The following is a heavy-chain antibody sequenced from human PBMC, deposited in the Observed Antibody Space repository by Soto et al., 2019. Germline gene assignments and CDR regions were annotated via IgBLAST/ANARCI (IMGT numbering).Heavy chain of an antibody. J-gene: IGHJ4*02. CDR2: IYYSGST. V-gene: IGHV4-30-4*01. CDR1: GGSISCGDYY. Sequence: QVQLQESGPGLVKPSQTLSLTCTVSGGSISCGDYYWSWIRQPPGKGLEWIGYIYYSGSTYYNPSLKSRVTISVDTSKNQFSLKLSSVTAADTAVYYCARTSTYDYVWGYFDYWGQGILVTVSS. CDR3: ARTSTYDYVWGYFDY. D-gene: IGHD3-16*01.